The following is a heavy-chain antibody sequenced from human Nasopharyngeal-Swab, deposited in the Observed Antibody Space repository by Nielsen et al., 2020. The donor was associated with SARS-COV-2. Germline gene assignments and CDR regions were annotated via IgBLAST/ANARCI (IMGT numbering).Heavy chain of an antibody. V-gene: IGHV1-45*02. Sequence: SVKVSCKASGHTFTYRYLHWVRQAPGQALEWMGWITPFNGNTNYAQKFQDRVIITTDRSMTTAYMELSSLRSEDTAMYYCATPSGIVGATNPFGAFAFWGQGTMVTVSS. J-gene: IGHJ3*01. CDR1: GHTFTYRY. CDR3: ATPSGIVGATNPFGAFAF. CDR2: ITPFNGNT. D-gene: IGHD1-26*01.